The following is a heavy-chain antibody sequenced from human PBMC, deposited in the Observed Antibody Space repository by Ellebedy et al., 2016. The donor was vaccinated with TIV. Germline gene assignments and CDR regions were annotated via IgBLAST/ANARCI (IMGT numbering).Heavy chain of an antibody. CDR2: ISSSGGRT. CDR1: GFTFSNFA. V-gene: IGHV3-23*01. CDR3: ARDSWEYSSSLDY. J-gene: IGHJ4*02. D-gene: IGHD6-13*01. Sequence: GESLKISCAASGFTFSNFAMSWVRQAPGKGLEWVSAISSSGGRTYYTDSVKGRFTISRDNSKNTLYLQMNSLRGEDTAVYYCARDSWEYSSSLDYWGQGTLVTVSS.